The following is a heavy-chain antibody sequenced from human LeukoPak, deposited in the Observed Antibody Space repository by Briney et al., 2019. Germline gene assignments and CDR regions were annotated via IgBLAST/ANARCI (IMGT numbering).Heavy chain of an antibody. Sequence: SETLSLTCGVSGGSISSGGFSWSWIRQPPGKGLEWIGYIYHSGSTYYEPSLKSRVTISIDRSKNYSSLNLSSVTAADTAMYFCARDSGLTGTGGLFDYWGQGTLVTVAP. J-gene: IGHJ4*02. D-gene: IGHD1-20*01. CDR2: IYHSGST. CDR1: GGSISSGGFS. CDR3: ARDSGLTGTGGLFDY. V-gene: IGHV4-30-2*01.